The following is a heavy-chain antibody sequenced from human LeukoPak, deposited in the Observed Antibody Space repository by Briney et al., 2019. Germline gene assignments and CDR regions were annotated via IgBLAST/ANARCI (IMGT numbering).Heavy chain of an antibody. Sequence: ASVKVSCKASGYTFTSYGISWVRQAPGQGLEWMGWISAYNGNTNYAQKLQGRVTMTTDTSTRTAYMDLRGLRSGDTAVYYCGGGPEGGNWFDPWGQGTLVTVSS. D-gene: IGHD3-16*01. J-gene: IGHJ5*02. CDR3: GGGPEGGNWFDP. CDR1: GYTFTSYG. CDR2: ISAYNGNT. V-gene: IGHV1-18*01.